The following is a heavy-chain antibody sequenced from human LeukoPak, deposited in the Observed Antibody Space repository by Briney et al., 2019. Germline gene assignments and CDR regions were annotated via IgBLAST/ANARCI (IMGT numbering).Heavy chain of an antibody. CDR2: IRYDGSNK. J-gene: IGHJ6*03. V-gene: IGHV3-30*02. Sequence: GGSLRLSCAASAFTFSSYGMSWVRQAPGKGLEWVAFIRYDGSNKYYADSVKGRFTTSRDNSKNTLYLQMNSLRAEDTAVYYCAKGSKEVLFTRDHHMDVWGKGTTVTMSS. D-gene: IGHD3-3*01. CDR3: AKGSKEVLFTRDHHMDV. CDR1: AFTFSSYG.